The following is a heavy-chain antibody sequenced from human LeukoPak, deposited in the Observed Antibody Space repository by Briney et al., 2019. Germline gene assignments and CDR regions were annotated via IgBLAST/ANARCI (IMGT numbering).Heavy chain of an antibody. CDR2: IYYSGST. CDR3: ARHGSGWYADFDY. J-gene: IGHJ4*02. CDR1: GGSISSYY. D-gene: IGHD6-19*01. Sequence: PLETLSLTCTVSGGSISSYYWSWIRQPPGKGLEWIGYIYYSGSTNYNPSLKSRVTISVDMSKNQFSLKLSSVTAADTAVYYCARHGSGWYADFDYWGQGTLVTVSS. V-gene: IGHV4-59*08.